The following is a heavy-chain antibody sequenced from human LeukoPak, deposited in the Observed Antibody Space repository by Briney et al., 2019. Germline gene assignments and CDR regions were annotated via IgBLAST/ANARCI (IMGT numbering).Heavy chain of an antibody. Sequence: SETLSLTCTVSGGSISSSIYCWGWIRQPPGKGLEWIASICYSGSAFYSPSLKSRVTMSVDTSQTQFSLKLSSVTAADTAVYYCARRNDFGIWGQGTMVTVSS. J-gene: IGHJ3*02. V-gene: IGHV4-39*01. CDR1: GGSISSSIYC. CDR2: ICYSGSA. CDR3: ARRNDFGI.